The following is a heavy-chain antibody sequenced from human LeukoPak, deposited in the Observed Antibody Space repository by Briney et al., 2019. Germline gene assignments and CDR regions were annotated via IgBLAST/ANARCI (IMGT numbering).Heavy chain of an antibody. CDR2: IYSGGGNTK. J-gene: IGHJ2*01. V-gene: IGHV3-33*03. CDR1: GLTFTNYG. D-gene: IGHD2-2*01. Sequence: PGTPLRLSSVASGLTFTNYGFHGVRQAPGKGLEWVAIIYSGGGNTKYYAESLKDRFTISRDDPKDTVYLQMNSLRVEDTAVYSCVVIVVPGGVGNFDLWGRGTLVTVSS. CDR3: VVIVVPGGVGNFDL.